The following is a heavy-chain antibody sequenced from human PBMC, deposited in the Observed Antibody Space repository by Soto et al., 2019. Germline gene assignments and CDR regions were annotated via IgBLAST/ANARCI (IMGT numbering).Heavy chain of an antibody. V-gene: IGHV1-69*02. CDR2: IIPILGIA. CDR1: GGTFGSCT. D-gene: IGHD3-9*01. Sequence: SVEVSCKASGGTFGSCTSRWVRQAPGQGLEWMGRIIPILGIANYAQKFQGRVTITADKSTSTAYMELSSLRSEDTAVYYCARAHYDILTGQPFGMDVWGQGTTVTVSS. J-gene: IGHJ6*02. CDR3: ARAHYDILTGQPFGMDV.